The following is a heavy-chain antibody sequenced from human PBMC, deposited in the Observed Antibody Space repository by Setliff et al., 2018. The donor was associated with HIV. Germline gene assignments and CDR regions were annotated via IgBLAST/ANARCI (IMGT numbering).Heavy chain of an antibody. D-gene: IGHD3-22*01. CDR2: IYYSGST. Sequence: SETLSLTCTVSGGSISSGGYYWSWIRQHPGKGLEWIGYIYYSGSTYYNPSLKSRVTISVDTSKNQFSLKLSSVTAADTAVYYCARGLRVYDSSGYYYRDYYYYYMDVWGKGTTVTVSS. V-gene: IGHV4-31*03. CDR3: ARGLRVYDSSGYYYRDYYYYYMDV. CDR1: GGSISSGGYY. J-gene: IGHJ6*03.